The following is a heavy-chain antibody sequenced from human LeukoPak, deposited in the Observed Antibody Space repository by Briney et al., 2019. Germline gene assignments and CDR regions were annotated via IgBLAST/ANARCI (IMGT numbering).Heavy chain of an antibody. CDR2: IRGSGDST. CDR1: GFTFNSYA. Sequence: GGSLRLSCAASGFTFNSYAMSWVRQAPGKGLEWVSAIRGSGDSTFYADSVKGRFTISRDNSKNTLYLQMNSLRAEGTAVYYCAKDKSYSSGWYGWDYFDYWGQGTLVTVSS. J-gene: IGHJ4*02. V-gene: IGHV3-23*01. D-gene: IGHD6-19*01. CDR3: AKDKSYSSGWYGWDYFDY.